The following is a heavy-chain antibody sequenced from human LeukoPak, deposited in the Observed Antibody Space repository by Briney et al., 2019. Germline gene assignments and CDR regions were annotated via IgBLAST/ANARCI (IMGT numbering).Heavy chain of an antibody. D-gene: IGHD6-13*01. V-gene: IGHV3-48*03. J-gene: IGHJ4*02. CDR3: ARDGSSSYYGGFDY. CDR2: ISTSGTTI. Sequence: GGSLRLSCAASGFTFSSYEMNWVRQAPGKGLEWVSYISTSGTTIYYADSVKGRFTISRDNANNSLYLQMNSLRAEDTAVYYCARDGSSSYYGGFDYWGQGTLATVSS. CDR1: GFTFSSYE.